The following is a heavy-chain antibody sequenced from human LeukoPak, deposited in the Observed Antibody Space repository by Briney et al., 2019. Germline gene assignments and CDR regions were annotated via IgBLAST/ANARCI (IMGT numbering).Heavy chain of an antibody. Sequence: SETLSLTCTVSGGSISSYYCSWIRQPPGKGLEWIGYIYYSGSTNYNPSLKSRVTISVDTSKNQFSLKLSSVTAADTAVYYCARGSSYGSVSDYWGQGTLVTVSS. D-gene: IGHD5-18*01. V-gene: IGHV4-59*01. CDR3: ARGSSYGSVSDY. J-gene: IGHJ4*02. CDR2: IYYSGST. CDR1: GGSISSYY.